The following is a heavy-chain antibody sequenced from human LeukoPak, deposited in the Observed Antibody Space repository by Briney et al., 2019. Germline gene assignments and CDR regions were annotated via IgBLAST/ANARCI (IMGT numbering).Heavy chain of an antibody. J-gene: IGHJ4*02. CDR2: IYYSGST. Sequence: PSETLSLTCTVSGGSISSSSYYRGWIRQPPGKGLEWIGSIYYSGSTYYNPSLKSRVTISVDTSKNQFSLKLSSVTAADTAVYYCAIDWGGIDYWGQGTLVTVSS. D-gene: IGHD3-9*01. CDR1: GGSISSSSYY. V-gene: IGHV4-39*07. CDR3: AIDWGGIDY.